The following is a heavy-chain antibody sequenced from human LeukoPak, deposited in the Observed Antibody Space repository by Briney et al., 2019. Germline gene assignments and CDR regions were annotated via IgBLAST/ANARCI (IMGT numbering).Heavy chain of an antibody. V-gene: IGHV4-34*01. CDR2: INHSGST. J-gene: IGHJ5*02. Sequence: SETLSLTCAVYGGSFSGYYWSWIRQPPGKGLEWIGEINHSGSTNYNPSLKSRVTISVDTSKNQFSLKLSSVTAADTAVYYCARGSTKKVTTSPCWFDPWGQGTLVTVSS. CDR3: ARGSTKKVTTSPCWFDP. CDR1: GGSFSGYY. D-gene: IGHD4-17*01.